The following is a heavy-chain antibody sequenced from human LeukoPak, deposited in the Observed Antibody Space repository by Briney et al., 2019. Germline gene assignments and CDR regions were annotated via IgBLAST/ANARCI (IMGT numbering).Heavy chain of an antibody. J-gene: IGHJ5*02. D-gene: IGHD3-3*01. V-gene: IGHV1-2*06. CDR1: GHTFTGYY. CDR2: INPNSGGT. Sequence: GASVKVSCKASGHTFTGYYIHWVRQAPGQGLEWMGRINPNSGGTNYAQKFQGRVTITADESTSTAYMELSSLRSEDTAVYYCASRPYYDFWSGYYRGWFDPWGQGTLVTVSS. CDR3: ASRPYYDFWSGYYRGWFDP.